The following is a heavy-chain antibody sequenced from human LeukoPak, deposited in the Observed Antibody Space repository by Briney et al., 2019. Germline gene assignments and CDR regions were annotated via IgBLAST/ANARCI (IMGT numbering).Heavy chain of an antibody. V-gene: IGHV1-8*01. CDR3: AREAGRYYYYYYGMDV. Sequence: ASVKVSCKASGYTFTSYDINWVRQATGQGLEWMGWMNPNSGNTGYAQKFQGRVTMTRNTSISTAYMELSSLRSEDTAVYYCAREAGRYYYYYYGMDVWGQGTTVTVSS. CDR2: MNPNSGNT. CDR1: GYTFTSYD. J-gene: IGHJ6*02.